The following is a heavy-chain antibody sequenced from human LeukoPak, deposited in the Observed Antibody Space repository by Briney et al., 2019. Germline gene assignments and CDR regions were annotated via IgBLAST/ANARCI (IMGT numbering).Heavy chain of an antibody. Sequence: PGGSLRLSCAASGFTFSNYAMSWVRQAPGKGLEWVSTISNSGAGTYYADSVKGRFSISRDNSKNTLYLQMDSLRGEDTAVYYCAKDFRIGYSAHFDYWGQGALVTVSS. CDR3: AKDFRIGYSAHFDY. V-gene: IGHV3-23*01. CDR2: ISNSGAGT. J-gene: IGHJ4*02. D-gene: IGHD2-21*01. CDR1: GFTFSNYA.